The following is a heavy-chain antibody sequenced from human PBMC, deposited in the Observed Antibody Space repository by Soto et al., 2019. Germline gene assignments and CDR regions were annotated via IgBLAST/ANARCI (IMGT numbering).Heavy chain of an antibody. D-gene: IGHD2-15*01. CDR1: GGTFSSSG. J-gene: IGHJ6*02. CDR3: ASWPQPRGPADPSAVDV. V-gene: IGHV1-69*09. Sequence: QVQLVQSGTEVQKPGSSVTVSCKASGGTFSSSGFSWVRQAPGQGLEWMGMIVPSLDTTKYAQKFQARVTITADQFKSTGYRELSSLRSEDTAVYYCASWPQPRGPADPSAVDVWGQGTRVIVYS. CDR2: IVPSLDTT.